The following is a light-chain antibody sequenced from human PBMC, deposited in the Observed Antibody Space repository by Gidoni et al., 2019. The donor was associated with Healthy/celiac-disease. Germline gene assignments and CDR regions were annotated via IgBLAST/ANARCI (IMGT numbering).Light chain of an antibody. V-gene: IGKV1-5*03. Sequence: DIKMTQSPSTLSASVGDRDTITCRASQSISSWLAWYPQKPGKAPKLLIYKASCLESGFQSRFLGGGSWTEFTLTLSSLLPDDFAAFYCQQYNSYSPLTFGGGTKVEIK. CDR3: QQYNSYSPLT. CDR2: KAS. J-gene: IGKJ4*01. CDR1: QSISSW.